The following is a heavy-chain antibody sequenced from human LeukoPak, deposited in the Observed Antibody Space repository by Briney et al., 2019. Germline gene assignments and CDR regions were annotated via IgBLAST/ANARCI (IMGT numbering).Heavy chain of an antibody. V-gene: IGHV3-23*01. CDR2: ITGPGEGK. Sequence: GGSLRLSCAASGFSFSDYAMSWVRQAPGKGLEWVSAITGPGEGKWYADSVQGRFTTSRENSKNTLYLQMNSLRAEDTAVYFCAKRMYGWYQIDYWGEGTLVTVSS. J-gene: IGHJ4*02. CDR3: AKRMYGWYQIDY. CDR1: GFSFSDYA. D-gene: IGHD6-19*01.